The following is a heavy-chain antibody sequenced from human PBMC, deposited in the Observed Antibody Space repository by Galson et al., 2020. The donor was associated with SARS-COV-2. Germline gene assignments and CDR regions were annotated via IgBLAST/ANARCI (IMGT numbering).Heavy chain of an antibody. CDR1: GGSISSSSYY. D-gene: IGHD3-3*01. Sequence: SETLSLTCTVSGGSISSSSYYWRWIRQPPGKGLEWIGSLYYSGSTYYNPSLKSRVTISVDTSKNQFSLKRSSVTAADTAVYYCARFTTIFGPGFDFGFDYWGQGTLVTVSS. J-gene: IGHJ4*02. CDR2: LYYSGST. CDR3: ARFTTIFGPGFDFGFDY. V-gene: IGHV4-39*07.